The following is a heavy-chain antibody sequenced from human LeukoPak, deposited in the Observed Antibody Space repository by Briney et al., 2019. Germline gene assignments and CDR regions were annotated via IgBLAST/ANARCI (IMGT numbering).Heavy chain of an antibody. D-gene: IGHD7-27*01. CDR1: GGSITHKY. J-gene: IGHJ2*01. CDR2: IYYSGST. V-gene: IGHV4-59*01. Sequence: SETLSLTCSVSGGSITHKYWSWIRQSPGMELEWIAYIYYSGSTKYNPSLKSRVTISADSSKNQFSLNLNSVTAADTAVYYCARLRDWGPTLSYWYFDLWGRGTLVTVSS. CDR3: ARLRDWGPTLSYWYFDL.